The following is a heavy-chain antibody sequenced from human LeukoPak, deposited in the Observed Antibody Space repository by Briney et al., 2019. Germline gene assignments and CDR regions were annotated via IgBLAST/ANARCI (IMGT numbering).Heavy chain of an antibody. CDR1: GVSFSNFG. V-gene: IGHV3-30*02. J-gene: IGHJ4*02. CDR3: AKWSGDFPSYHLDY. Sequence: PGGSLRLSCAASGVSFSNFGLHWVRQAPGKGLEWVALIRSDGSSKNYADSVKGRFTISRDASKNTVFLQMNSLRADDTAVYFCAKWSGDFPSYHLDYWGQGTLVTVSS. D-gene: IGHD4-17*01. CDR2: IRSDGSSK.